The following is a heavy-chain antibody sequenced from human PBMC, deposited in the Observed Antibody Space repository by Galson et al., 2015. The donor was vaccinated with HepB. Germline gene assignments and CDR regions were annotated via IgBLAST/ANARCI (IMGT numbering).Heavy chain of an antibody. D-gene: IGHD3-16*02. J-gene: IGHJ3*02. Sequence: QSGAEVKKPGESLKISCKGSGYSFTSYWIGWVRQMPGKGLEWMGIIYPGDSDTRYSPSFQGQVTISADKSIRTAYLQWSSLRASDTAMFYGARSPASTYSDYFWGSYQAKNDAFVSWGQGTWFTDSS. CDR3: ARSPASTYSDYFWGSYQAKNDAFVS. V-gene: IGHV5-51*01. CDR2: IYPGDSDT. CDR1: GYSFTSYW.